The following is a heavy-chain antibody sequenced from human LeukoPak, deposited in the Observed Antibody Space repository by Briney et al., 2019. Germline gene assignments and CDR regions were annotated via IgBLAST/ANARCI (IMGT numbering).Heavy chain of an antibody. CDR2: ISGSGGST. CDR1: GFTFSSYA. J-gene: IGHJ4*02. CDR3: AKDLEHYQYYFDY. Sequence: PGGSLRLSCAASGFTFSSYAMSWVRQAPGKGLEWVSAISGSGGSTYYADSAKGRFTISRDNSKNTLYLQMNSLRAEDTAVYYCAKDLEHYQYYFDYWGQGTLVTVSS. V-gene: IGHV3-23*01. D-gene: IGHD2-2*01.